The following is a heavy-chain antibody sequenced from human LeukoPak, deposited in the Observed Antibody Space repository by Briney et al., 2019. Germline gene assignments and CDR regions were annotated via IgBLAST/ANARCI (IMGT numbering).Heavy chain of an antibody. CDR1: GGSITSSSYY. Sequence: PSETLSLTCAVSGGSITSSSYYWGWIRQPPGKGLEWIGSIFYSGSSHYNPSLKGRLTISVDTSKNQFSLRLSSVTAADTAVYYCARGGFTSPFDYWGQGTLVTVSS. CDR3: ARGGFTSPFDY. V-gene: IGHV4-39*01. D-gene: IGHD3-3*01. J-gene: IGHJ4*02. CDR2: IFYSGSS.